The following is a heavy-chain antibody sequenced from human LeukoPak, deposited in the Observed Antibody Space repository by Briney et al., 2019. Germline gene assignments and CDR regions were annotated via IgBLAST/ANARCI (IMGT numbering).Heavy chain of an antibody. J-gene: IGHJ4*02. V-gene: IGHV3-7*01. CDR2: IKQDGSEK. Sequence: GGSLRLSCAAAGFTFNNHWMCWVRQAPGKGLEWVAHIKQDGSEKFYVDSVKGRFTTSRDNAKNSLYMQMNSLRAEATAVYYCARDELWTVVEPALDYWGQGTLVTVSS. CDR1: GFTFNNHW. CDR3: ARDELWTVVEPALDY. D-gene: IGHD2-2*01.